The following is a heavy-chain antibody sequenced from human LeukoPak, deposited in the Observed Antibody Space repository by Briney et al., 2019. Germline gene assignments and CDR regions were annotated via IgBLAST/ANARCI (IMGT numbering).Heavy chain of an antibody. CDR2: INPKIGGT. CDR3: AREIGSGSFLDN. V-gene: IGHV1-2*02. J-gene: IGHJ4*02. CDR1: GYTFAGYY. D-gene: IGHD3-10*01. Sequence: GASVKVSCKASGYTFAGYYMHWVRQAPGQGLEWMGWINPKIGGTNYAQKFQGRVTMTRDTSISTAYMELSRLRSDDTAVYYRAREIGSGSFLDNWGQGTLVTVSS.